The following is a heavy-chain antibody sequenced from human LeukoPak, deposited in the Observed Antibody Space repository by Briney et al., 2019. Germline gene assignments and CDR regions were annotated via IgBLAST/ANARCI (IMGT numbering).Heavy chain of an antibody. CDR2: IWYDGSNK. Sequence: GGSLRLSCAASGFTFSSYGMHWVRQAPGKGLEWVAVIWYDGSNKYYADSVKGRFTISRDNSKNTLYLQMNSLRAEDTAVYYCARDFEAAAIYCFDYWGQGTLVTVSS. V-gene: IGHV3-33*01. D-gene: IGHD6-13*01. J-gene: IGHJ4*02. CDR1: GFTFSSYG. CDR3: ARDFEAAAIYCFDY.